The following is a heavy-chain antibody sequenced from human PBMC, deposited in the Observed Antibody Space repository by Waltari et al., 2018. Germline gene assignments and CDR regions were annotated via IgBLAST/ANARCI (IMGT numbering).Heavy chain of an antibody. CDR1: GGSISSSSYY. J-gene: IGHJ4*02. D-gene: IGHD4-17*01. CDR3: ARVVRAVTTFDY. Sequence: QLQLQESGPGLVKPSETLSLTCTVSGGSISSSSYYWGWIRQPPGKGLEWIGSIYYSGSTYYNPSLKSRVTISVDTSKNQFSLKLSSVTTADTAVYYCARVVRAVTTFDYWGQGTLVTVSS. CDR2: IYYSGST. V-gene: IGHV4-39*07.